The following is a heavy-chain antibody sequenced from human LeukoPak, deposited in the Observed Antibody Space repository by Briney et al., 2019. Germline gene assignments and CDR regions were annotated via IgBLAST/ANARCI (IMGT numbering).Heavy chain of an antibody. V-gene: IGHV3-30*04. J-gene: IGHJ4*02. CDR3: ARLKAVAGTAVYFDY. D-gene: IGHD6-19*01. CDR1: GFTFSYYA. CDR2: ISYDGSNK. Sequence: GGSLRLSCAASGFTFSYYAIHWVRQAPGKGLEWVALISYDGSNKSCADSLKGRFTISRDNSKNTLYLQMNSLRAEDTAVYYCARLKAVAGTAVYFDYWGQGTLVTVSS.